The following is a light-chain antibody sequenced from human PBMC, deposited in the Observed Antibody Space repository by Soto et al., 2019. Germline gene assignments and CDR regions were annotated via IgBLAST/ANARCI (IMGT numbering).Light chain of an antibody. CDR1: RANIGSNT. CDR3: AAWEDSLNQSFV. Sequence: QSVLTQPPSVSGTPGQKVTISCSGSRANIGSNTVNWYQHLPGTVPKLLIYSNNQRPSGVPGRFSGSKSGPSASLAISGLQSGDGADYYCAAWEDSLNQSFVFGTGTKVTVL. V-gene: IGLV1-44*01. J-gene: IGLJ1*01. CDR2: SNN.